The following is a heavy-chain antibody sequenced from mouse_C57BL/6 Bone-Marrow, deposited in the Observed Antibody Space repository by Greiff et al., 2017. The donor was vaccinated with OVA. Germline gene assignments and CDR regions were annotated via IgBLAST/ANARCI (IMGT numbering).Heavy chain of an antibody. Sequence: EVNLVESGGGLVQPKGSLKLSCAASGFSFNTYAMNWVRQAPGKGFEWVARIRSKSNNYATYYADSVKDRFTISRDDSESMLYLQMNNLKTEDTAMYYCVRWGYYEMFAYWGKGTLVTVSA. D-gene: IGHD2-3*01. CDR3: VRWGYYEMFAY. V-gene: IGHV10-1*01. CDR2: IRSKSNNYAT. J-gene: IGHJ3*01. CDR1: GFSFNTYA.